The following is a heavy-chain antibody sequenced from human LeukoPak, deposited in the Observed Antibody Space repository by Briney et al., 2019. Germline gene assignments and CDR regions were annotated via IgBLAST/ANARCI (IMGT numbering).Heavy chain of an antibody. D-gene: IGHD6-13*01. CDR1: GFTFDDYA. CDR3: AKDMGYSSSWSDAFDI. J-gene: IGHJ3*02. CDR2: ISWNSGSI. Sequence: GGSLRLSCAASGFTFDDYAMHWVRQAPGKGLEWVSSISWNSGSIGYADSVKGRFTISRDNAKNSLYLQMNSLRAEDTALYYCAKDMGYSSSWSDAFDIWGQGTMVTVSS. V-gene: IGHV3-9*01.